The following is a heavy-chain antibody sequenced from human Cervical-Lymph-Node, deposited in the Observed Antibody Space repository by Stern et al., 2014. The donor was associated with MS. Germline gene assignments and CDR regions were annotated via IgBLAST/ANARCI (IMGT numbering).Heavy chain of an antibody. V-gene: IGHV1-69*01. CDR3: ARGSETSGYYPDYFQY. CDR2: LIIIFDTA. Sequence: VQLVQSGPEVKKPGSSVKVSCKASGGTFSNYAISWVRQAPGQGLEWMGGLIIIFDTASYAQKFQGRVTISADESTSTAYMELSSLRSEDTAVYYCARGSETSGYYPDYFQYWGQGTPVTVSS. D-gene: IGHD3-22*01. J-gene: IGHJ1*01. CDR1: GGTFSNYA.